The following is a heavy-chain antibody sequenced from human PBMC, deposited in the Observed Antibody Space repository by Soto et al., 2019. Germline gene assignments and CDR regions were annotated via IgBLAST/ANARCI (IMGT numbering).Heavy chain of an antibody. CDR1: GFSLSTTGVG. V-gene: IGHV2-5*02. CDR3: AHRQGPLWFGELENYYGMDV. CDR2: IYWDDDK. D-gene: IGHD3-10*01. J-gene: IGHJ6*02. Sequence: ESGPTLVNPTQTLTLTCTFSGFSLSTTGVGVGWIRQPPGKALEWLALIYWDDDKRYSPSLKSRLTITKDTSKNQVVLTMTNMDPVDTATYYCAHRQGPLWFGELENYYGMDVWGQGTTVTVSS.